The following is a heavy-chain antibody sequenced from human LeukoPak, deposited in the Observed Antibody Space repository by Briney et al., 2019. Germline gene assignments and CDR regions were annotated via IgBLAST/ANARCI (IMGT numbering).Heavy chain of an antibody. J-gene: IGHJ4*02. Sequence: GASVKVSCKVSGYTLTELSMHWMRQAPGKGLEWMGGFDPEDGETIYAQKFQGRVTMTEDTSTDTAYMELSSLRSEDTAVYYCATGLGPFIAVAGYYFDYWGQGTLVTVSS. V-gene: IGHV1-24*01. CDR1: GYTLTELS. D-gene: IGHD6-19*01. CDR3: ATGLGPFIAVAGYYFDY. CDR2: FDPEDGET.